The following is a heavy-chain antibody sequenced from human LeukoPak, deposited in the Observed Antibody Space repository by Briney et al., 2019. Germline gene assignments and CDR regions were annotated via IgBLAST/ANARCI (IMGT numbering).Heavy chain of an antibody. D-gene: IGHD3-10*01. V-gene: IGHV3-23*01. CDR2: ISGSGGST. Sequence: GGSLRLSCAASGFTFSSYAMSWVRQAPGKGLEWVSAISGSGGSTYYADSVKGRFTISRDNSKNTLYLQMNSLRAEDTAVYCCAKDPKSYYGSGGYPYYFDYWGQGTLVTVSS. CDR3: AKDPKSYYGSGGYPYYFDY. CDR1: GFTFSSYA. J-gene: IGHJ4*02.